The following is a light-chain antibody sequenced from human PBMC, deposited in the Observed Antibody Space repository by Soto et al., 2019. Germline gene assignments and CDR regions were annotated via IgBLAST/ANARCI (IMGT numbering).Light chain of an antibody. V-gene: IGKV3-11*01. Sequence: PGERATLSCRASQSVSSYLAWYQQKPGQSPRLLIYRASNRATGIPARFSGSGSGTDFTLTISSLEPEDFAVYYCQQRSDWITFGQGTRLEIK. CDR3: QQRSDWIT. J-gene: IGKJ5*01. CDR1: QSVSSY. CDR2: RAS.